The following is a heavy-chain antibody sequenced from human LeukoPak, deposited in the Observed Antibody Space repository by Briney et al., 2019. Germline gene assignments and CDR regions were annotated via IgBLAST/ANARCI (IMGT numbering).Heavy chain of an antibody. CDR1: GYTFTSYG. D-gene: IGHD3-22*01. J-gene: IGHJ6*02. Sequence: ASVKVSCTASGYTFTSYGISWVRQAPGQGLEWMGWISAYNGNTNYAQKLQGRVTMTTDTSTSTAYMELRSLRSDDTAVYYCARDGGYYDRSGYEPGDVWGQGTTVTVSS. V-gene: IGHV1-18*01. CDR2: ISAYNGNT. CDR3: ARDGGYYDRSGYEPGDV.